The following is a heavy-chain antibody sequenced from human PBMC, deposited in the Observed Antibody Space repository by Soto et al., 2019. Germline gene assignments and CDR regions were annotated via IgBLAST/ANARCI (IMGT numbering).Heavy chain of an antibody. V-gene: IGHV3-23*01. J-gene: IGHJ4*02. CDR1: GFAFGTYG. D-gene: IGHD3-10*01. Sequence: GGSLRLSCAASGFAFGTYGMNWVRQAPGKGLEWVSSITNGGGNTFYADSVKGRFTISRDNSKNTLYLQMNSLRTDDTAVYYCANRGPYYFEYWGQGTLVTLSS. CDR3: ANRGPYYFEY. CDR2: ITNGGGNT.